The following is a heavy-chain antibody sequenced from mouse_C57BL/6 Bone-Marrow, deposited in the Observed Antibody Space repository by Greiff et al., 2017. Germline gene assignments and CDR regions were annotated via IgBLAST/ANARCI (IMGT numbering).Heavy chain of an antibody. Sequence: QVQLQQSGPELVKPGASVKISCKASGYAFSSSWMNWVKQRPGKGLEWIGRIYPGDGDTNYNGKVKGKATLTADKSSSPASMQLNSLTSEDSAVYFCARYDSPDYWGQGTTLTVSS. CDR3: ARYDSPDY. V-gene: IGHV1-82*01. D-gene: IGHD2-4*01. J-gene: IGHJ2*01. CDR2: IYPGDGDT. CDR1: GYAFSSSW.